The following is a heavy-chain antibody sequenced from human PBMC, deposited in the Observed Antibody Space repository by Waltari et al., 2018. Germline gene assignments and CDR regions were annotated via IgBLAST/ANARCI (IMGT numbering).Heavy chain of an antibody. CDR1: GFTFGVHS. V-gene: IGHV3-48*01. J-gene: IGHJ4*02. D-gene: IGHD6-19*01. Sequence: EVQLVESGGGLVQPGGSLRLSCAGSGFTFGVHSMHWIRQAPGKGLEWVAYIRASRAAIYYAEYVKGRFTISRDNAKNLLFLQMSNLGAEDMAVYYCATEPAPGAGINYWGQGILVTVSS. CDR2: IRASRAAI. CDR3: ATEPAPGAGINY.